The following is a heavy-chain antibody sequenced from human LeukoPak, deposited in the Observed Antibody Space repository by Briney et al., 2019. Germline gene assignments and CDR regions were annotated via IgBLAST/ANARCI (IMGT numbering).Heavy chain of an antibody. Sequence: PGRSLRLSCAASGFTFSSYAMHWVRQAPGKGLEWVAVISYDGSNKYYADSVKGRFTISRDNSKNTLYLQMNSLRAEDTAVYYCARDGYNYYGMDVWGQGTTVTVSS. CDR3: ARDGYNYYGMDV. CDR2: ISYDGSNK. J-gene: IGHJ6*02. CDR1: GFTFSSYA. V-gene: IGHV3-30*04.